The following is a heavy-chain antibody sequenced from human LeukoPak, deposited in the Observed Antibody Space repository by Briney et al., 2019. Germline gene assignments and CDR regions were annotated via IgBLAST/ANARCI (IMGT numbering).Heavy chain of an antibody. CDR2: IYYSGST. CDR1: GGSISTYY. V-gene: IGHV4-59*04. CDR3: ARQYYYDPSTSFDY. D-gene: IGHD3-22*01. Sequence: SETLSLTCTVSGGSISTYYWSWIRQPPGKGLEWIGYIYYSGSTYYNPSLKSRVTISVDTSKNQFSLKLSSVTAADTAVYYCARQYYYDPSTSFDYWGQGTLVTVSS. J-gene: IGHJ4*02.